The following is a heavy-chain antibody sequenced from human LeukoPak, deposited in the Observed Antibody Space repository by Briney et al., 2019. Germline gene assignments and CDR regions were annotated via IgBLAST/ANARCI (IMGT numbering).Heavy chain of an antibody. J-gene: IGHJ4*02. Sequence: PGGSLRLSCAASGFTFNNYAMSWVRQAPGKGLEWVSALSGSADGIYYADSVKGRFTISRDNSQNTLYLQMNSLRAEDTAVYYCARGLPGRDTFDYWDQGTLVTVSS. V-gene: IGHV3-23*01. D-gene: IGHD5-24*01. CDR2: LSGSADGI. CDR3: ARGLPGRDTFDY. CDR1: GFTFNNYA.